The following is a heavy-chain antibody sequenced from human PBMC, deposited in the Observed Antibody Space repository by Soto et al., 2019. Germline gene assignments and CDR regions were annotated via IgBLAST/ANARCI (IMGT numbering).Heavy chain of an antibody. CDR1: GFTLSSYT. D-gene: IGHD6-19*01. Sequence: QVQLVESGGGVVQPGRSLRLSCAASGFTLSSYTMYWVRQAPGKGLEWVAAISSDGSNKYYADSVKGRFTISRDNSKNTLSLQLNSLRTEGSAVYYCARELSIAVAAPGYWGQGTVVIVS. CDR3: ARELSIAVAAPGY. J-gene: IGHJ4*02. CDR2: ISSDGSNK. V-gene: IGHV3-30-3*01.